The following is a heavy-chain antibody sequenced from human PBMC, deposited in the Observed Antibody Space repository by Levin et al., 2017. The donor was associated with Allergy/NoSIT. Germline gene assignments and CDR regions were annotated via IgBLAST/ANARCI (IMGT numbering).Heavy chain of an antibody. CDR3: AKVAAAGTSYYYMDV. CDR1: GFTFSDYY. CDR2: ISSSSSYT. V-gene: IGHV3-11*03. J-gene: IGHJ6*03. Sequence: GESLKISCAASGFTFSDYYMSWIRQAPGKGLEWVSYISSSSSYTNYADSVKGRFTISRDNAKNSLYLQMNSLRAEDTAVYYCAKVAAAGTSYYYMDVWGKGTTVTVSS. D-gene: IGHD6-13*01.